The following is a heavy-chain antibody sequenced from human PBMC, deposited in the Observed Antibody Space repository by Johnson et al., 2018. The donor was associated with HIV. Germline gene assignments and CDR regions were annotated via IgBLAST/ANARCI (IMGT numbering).Heavy chain of an antibody. CDR1: GFTFSSYA. CDR2: IRYDGSNK. D-gene: IGHD3-10*01. V-gene: IGHV3-30*02. CDR3: AREGGGTLVLGDEGAFAV. J-gene: IGHJ3*01. Sequence: QVQLVESGGGVVQPGRSLRLSCAASGFTFSSYAMYWVRQAPGKGLEWVAFIRYDGSNKYYADSVKGRVTISRDNSKNTLYMQMNSLRTEDTAVYYCAREGGGTLVLGDEGAFAVGGQGTMVTVSS.